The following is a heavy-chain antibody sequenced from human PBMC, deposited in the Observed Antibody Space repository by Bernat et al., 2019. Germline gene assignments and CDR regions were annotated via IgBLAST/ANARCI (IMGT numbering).Heavy chain of an antibody. CDR3: ERYSTNATTWRHAFDI. D-gene: IGHD1-1*01. Sequence: EVQLVESGGGLVQPGGSLRLSCAASGFIFSTYWMHWVRQAPGKGLVWVSRINSDGSSTSYADSVKGRFTISRDNAKNTLYLQMNSLRAEDTAVYYCERYSTNATTWRHAFDIWGQGTMVTVSS. CDR1: GFIFSTYW. J-gene: IGHJ3*02. V-gene: IGHV3-74*01. CDR2: INSDGSST.